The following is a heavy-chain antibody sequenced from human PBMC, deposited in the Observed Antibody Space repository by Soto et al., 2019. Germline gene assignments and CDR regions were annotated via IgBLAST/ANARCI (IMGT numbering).Heavy chain of an antibody. Sequence: GGSLRLSCAASEFTLSDQFMDWVRQTPGKGLEWVGRSRNKVNSYTTEYAASVKGRFTISRDESKNSLYLQMSSLGTEDTAVYYCAGGATGRATFQHWGQGTLVTVSS. CDR3: AGGATGRATFQH. CDR2: SRNKVNSYTT. CDR1: EFTLSDQF. J-gene: IGHJ1*01. V-gene: IGHV3-72*01. D-gene: IGHD6-13*01.